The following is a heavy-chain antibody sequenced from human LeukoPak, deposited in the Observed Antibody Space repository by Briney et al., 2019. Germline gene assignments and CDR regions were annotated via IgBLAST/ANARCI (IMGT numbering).Heavy chain of an antibody. V-gene: IGHV1-2*02. J-gene: IGHJ4*02. CDR3: ARYGAPEWNYLDY. D-gene: IGHD3-3*01. Sequence: ASVKVFCKACGYTFTGYYMQWVRQAPGQGLEWMGWINPNSGGTDSAQKFKGRVTLTRDTSINTAYMELTRLKSDDTAVYYCARYGAPEWNYLDYWGQGTLVTASS. CDR1: GYTFTGYY. CDR2: INPNSGGT.